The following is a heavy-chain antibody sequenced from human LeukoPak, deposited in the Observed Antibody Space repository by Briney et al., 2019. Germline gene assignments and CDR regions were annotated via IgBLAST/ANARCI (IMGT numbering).Heavy chain of an antibody. CDR3: ARVGCSSTSCPTNYGMDV. J-gene: IGHJ6*02. CDR2: IYYSGST. V-gene: IGHV4-59*01. Sequence: SETLSLTCTASGGSISSYYWSWIRQPPGKGLEWIGHIYYSGSTNYNPSLKSRVTISVDTSKNQFSLKVSSVTAADTAVYYCARVGCSSTSCPTNYGMDVWGQGTTVTVSS. CDR1: GGSISSYY. D-gene: IGHD2-2*01.